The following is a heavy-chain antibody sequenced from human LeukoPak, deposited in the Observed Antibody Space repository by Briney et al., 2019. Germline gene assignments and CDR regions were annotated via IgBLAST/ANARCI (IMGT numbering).Heavy chain of an antibody. Sequence: PSETLSLTCAVYGGSFSDYFWDWIRQPPGKGLEWIGEINHSGRTYYNPSLKSRVTISVDTSENQFSLNLSSVTAADTAVYYCARDVVVVPAAIHYGMDVWGQGTTVTVSS. J-gene: IGHJ6*02. D-gene: IGHD2-2*01. V-gene: IGHV4-34*01. CDR2: INHSGRT. CDR3: ARDVVVVPAAIHYGMDV. CDR1: GGSFSDYF.